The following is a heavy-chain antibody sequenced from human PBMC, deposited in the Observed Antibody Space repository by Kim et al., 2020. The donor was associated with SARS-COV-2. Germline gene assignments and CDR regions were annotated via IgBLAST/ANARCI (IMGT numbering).Heavy chain of an antibody. J-gene: IGHJ3*02. V-gene: IGHV4-61*06. Sequence: YHPSLKSRVTISVDTSKNQFSLKLSAVTAADTAVYYCATGGGYNWFAFDIWGQGQWSPSLQ. CDR3: ATGGGYNWFAFDI. D-gene: IGHD5-12*01.